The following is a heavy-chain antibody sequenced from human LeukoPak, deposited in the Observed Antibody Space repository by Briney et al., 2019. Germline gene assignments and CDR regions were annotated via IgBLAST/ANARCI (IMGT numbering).Heavy chain of an antibody. J-gene: IGHJ6*03. Sequence: GGSLRLSCAACGVTFCIDIMNCVRQAPGKGLEWVSYISSSSNYIYYADSVKGRFTISRDNSMNSLYLQMNSLRAEDTAVYYCARSHISGSNYSWAGYMDVWGKGTMVTVSS. CDR1: GVTFCIDI. V-gene: IGHV3-21*01. CDR3: ARSHISGSNYSWAGYMDV. D-gene: IGHD3-10*01. CDR2: ISSSSNYI.